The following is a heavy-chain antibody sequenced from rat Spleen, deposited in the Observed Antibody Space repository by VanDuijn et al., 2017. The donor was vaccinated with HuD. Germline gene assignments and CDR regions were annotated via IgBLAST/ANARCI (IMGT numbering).Heavy chain of an antibody. D-gene: IGHD1-1*01. CDR2: ISSDGRRN. J-gene: IGHJ2*01. Sequence: EVQLVESDGGLVQPGRSLKLSCAASGFTFSDYYMAWVRQAPTKGLEWVATISSDGRRNYYRDSVKGRFTISRDNAKNTQYLQMDSLRSEDTATYDCARGPAYYSGYYFDYWGQGVMVTVSS. V-gene: IGHV5-29*01. CDR1: GFTFSDYY. CDR3: ARGPAYYSGYYFDY.